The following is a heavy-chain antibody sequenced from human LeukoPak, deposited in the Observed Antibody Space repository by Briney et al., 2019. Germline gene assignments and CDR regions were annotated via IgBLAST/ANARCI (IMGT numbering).Heavy chain of an antibody. Sequence: GESLKISCKGSGYSFTSYWIGWVRQMPGKGLEWMGIIYPSDSDTRYSPSFQGQVTISADKSISTAYLQWSSLKASDTATYYCARTINWNDVRFDYWGQGTLVTVSS. J-gene: IGHJ4*02. CDR3: ARTINWNDVRFDY. CDR1: GYSFTSYW. V-gene: IGHV5-51*01. CDR2: IYPSDSDT. D-gene: IGHD1-1*01.